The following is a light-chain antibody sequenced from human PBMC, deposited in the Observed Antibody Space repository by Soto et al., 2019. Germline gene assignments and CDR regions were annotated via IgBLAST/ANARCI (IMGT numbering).Light chain of an antibody. V-gene: IGLV2-14*01. Sequence: QSALTQPASVSGSPGQSITISCTGTSSDVGVYNSVSWYQLHPGKAPKLMIYEVSNRPSGVSNRFSGSKSGNTASLTISGLQTDDEADYYCSSYTSSNAYVFGTGTKLTVL. CDR3: SSYTSSNAYV. CDR1: SSDVGVYNS. CDR2: EVS. J-gene: IGLJ1*01.